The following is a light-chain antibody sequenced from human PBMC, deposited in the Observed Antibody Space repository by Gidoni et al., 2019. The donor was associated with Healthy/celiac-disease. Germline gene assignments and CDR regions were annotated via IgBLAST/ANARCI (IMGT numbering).Light chain of an antibody. CDR1: QGISSY. CDR2: AAS. CDR3: QQLNSYPRT. Sequence: IQLTQSPSSLSASVGDRVTITCRASQGISSYLAWYQQKPGNAPKLLIYAASTLQSGVPSRFSGSGSGTDFTLTISSLQPEDFATYYCQQLNSYPRTFGQXTKVEIE. J-gene: IGKJ1*01. V-gene: IGKV1-9*01.